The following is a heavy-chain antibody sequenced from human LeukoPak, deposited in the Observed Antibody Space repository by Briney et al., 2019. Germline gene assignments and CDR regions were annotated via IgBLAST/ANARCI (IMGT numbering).Heavy chain of an antibody. D-gene: IGHD3-10*01. J-gene: IGHJ5*02. CDR1: GFTFSRYW. V-gene: IGHV3-74*03. CDR2: INSDGSGT. Sequence: GGSLRLSCAASGFTFSRYWMHWVRQAPGKGLVWFSRINSDGSGTMYADSVKGRFTISRDNAKNTLYLQMNSLRAEDTAVYYCARAGGPEGWFDPWGQGTLVTVSS. CDR3: ARAGGPEGWFDP.